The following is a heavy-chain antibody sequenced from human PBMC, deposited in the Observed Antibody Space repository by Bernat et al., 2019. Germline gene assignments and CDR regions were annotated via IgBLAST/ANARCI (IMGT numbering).Heavy chain of an antibody. V-gene: IGHV3-30*18. J-gene: IGHJ4*02. Sequence: QVQLVESGGGVVQPGRSLRLSCAASGFTFSSYGMHWVRQAPGKGLEWVAVISYAGSNKYYSDSVEGRFTISRDNSNNTLYLKMNSLRAEDTAVYYCAKDREGTSWYVHWGQGTLVTVSS. CDR2: ISYAGSNK. D-gene: IGHD2-2*01. CDR3: AKDREGTSWYVH. CDR1: GFTFSSYG.